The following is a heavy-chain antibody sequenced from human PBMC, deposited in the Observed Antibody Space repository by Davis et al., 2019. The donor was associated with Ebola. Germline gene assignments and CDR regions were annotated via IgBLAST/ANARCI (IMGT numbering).Heavy chain of an antibody. V-gene: IGHV3-33*01. J-gene: IGHJ6*02. Sequence: PGGSLRLSCAASGFTFSSYGMHWVRQAPGKGLEWVAVIWYDGSNKYYADSVKGRFTISRDKSKNTLYLQMNSLRAEDTAVYYCARVGNYYDSSGYVNYYYYGMDVWGQGTTVTVSS. CDR1: GFTFSSYG. D-gene: IGHD3-22*01. CDR3: ARVGNYYDSSGYVNYYYYGMDV. CDR2: IWYDGSNK.